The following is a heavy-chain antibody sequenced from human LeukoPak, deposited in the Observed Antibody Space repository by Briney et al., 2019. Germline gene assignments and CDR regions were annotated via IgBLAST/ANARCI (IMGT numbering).Heavy chain of an antibody. CDR1: GYTFTIYG. D-gene: IGHD3-3*01. V-gene: IGHV1-18*01. Sequence: ASVTVSCKASGYTFTIYGISWVRQAPAQGLEWMGWISAYNGNTNYAQKLQGRVTMTTDTSKSTAYMELRSLRSDDTAVYYCARAYDFWSGYGDPWGQGTLVTVSS. J-gene: IGHJ5*02. CDR3: ARAYDFWSGYGDP. CDR2: ISAYNGNT.